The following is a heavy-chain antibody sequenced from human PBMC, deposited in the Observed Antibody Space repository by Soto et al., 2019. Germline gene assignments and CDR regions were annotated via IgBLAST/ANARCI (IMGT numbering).Heavy chain of an antibody. V-gene: IGHV3-9*01. Sequence: GGSLRLSSAASGFTFDDYAMHWVRQVPGKGLEWVSGISWNSGSIGYADSVKGRFTISRDNAKNSLYLQMNSLRAGDTALYYCAKDPTRGQFFFYGMDVWGQGTTVTVSS. CDR1: GFTFDDYA. CDR2: ISWNSGSI. D-gene: IGHD3-10*01. J-gene: IGHJ6*02. CDR3: AKDPTRGQFFFYGMDV.